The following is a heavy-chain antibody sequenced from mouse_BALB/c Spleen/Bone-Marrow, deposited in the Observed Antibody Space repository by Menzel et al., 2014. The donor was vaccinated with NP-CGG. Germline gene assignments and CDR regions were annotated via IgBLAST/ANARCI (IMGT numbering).Heavy chain of an antibody. J-gene: IGHJ4*01. Sequence: EVKLVESGGGLVQPGGPLKLSRVTSGFTFSDYYMFWARQTPDKRLEWDAYISNGDGSTYYPDTVKGRFTISRDNAKNTLCLQMSRLKSEDPAMYYCARESYGYAMDYWGQGTSVTVSS. D-gene: IGHD1-1*01. CDR1: GFTFSDYY. V-gene: IGHV5-12*02. CDR2: ISNGDGST. CDR3: ARESYGYAMDY.